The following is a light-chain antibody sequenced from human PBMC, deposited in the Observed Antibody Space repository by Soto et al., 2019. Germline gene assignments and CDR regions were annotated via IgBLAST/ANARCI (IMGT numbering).Light chain of an antibody. J-gene: IGKJ1*01. V-gene: IGKV3-15*01. Sequence: EIVMTQSPATLSVSPGERVTLSCRASQSVSSNLAWYQQKPGQSPRLLIYGASTRATGIPARFSGSGSGTDFTLTITRLEPEDFAVYHCQQYDGSPRTFGQGTKVDIK. CDR3: QQYDGSPRT. CDR2: GAS. CDR1: QSVSSN.